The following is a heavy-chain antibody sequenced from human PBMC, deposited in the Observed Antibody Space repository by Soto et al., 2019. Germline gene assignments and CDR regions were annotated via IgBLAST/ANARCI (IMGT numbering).Heavy chain of an antibody. J-gene: IGHJ4*02. Sequence: PGGSLRLSCAASGFTFSNYWMHWVRQVPGEGLVWVSSINNDGSRTWYADSVRGRIAMSRDNDKGLVYLQMNSLRAEDTAVYYCARDPPLSMIVVVGVDDFWGQGTLVTVSS. D-gene: IGHD3-22*01. CDR1: GFTFSNYW. CDR3: ARDPPLSMIVVVGVDDF. CDR2: INNDGSRT. V-gene: IGHV3-74*01.